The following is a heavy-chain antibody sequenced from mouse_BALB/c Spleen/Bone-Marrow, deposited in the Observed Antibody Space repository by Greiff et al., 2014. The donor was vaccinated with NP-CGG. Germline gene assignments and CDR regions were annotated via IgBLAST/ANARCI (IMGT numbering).Heavy chain of an antibody. D-gene: IGHD1-1*02. CDR2: INPYNDVT. V-gene: IGHV1-14*01. J-gene: IGHJ1*01. CDR3: ARNYGHWYFDV. CDR1: GYRFTTYV. Sequence: EVQVVESGPELVEPGASVKMSCKTSGYRFTTYVMHWVKQKPGQGLEWIGYINPYNDVTNYNEKFKGKATLTSNKSSSTSYMELSSLTSEDSAVYYCARNYGHWYFDVWGAGTTVTVSS.